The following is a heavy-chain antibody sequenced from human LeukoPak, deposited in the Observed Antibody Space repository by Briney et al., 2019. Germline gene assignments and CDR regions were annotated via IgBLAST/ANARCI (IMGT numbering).Heavy chain of an antibody. D-gene: IGHD2-21*02. CDR3: ARGGGCGGDCYTQHYYYYYGMDV. Sequence: SVKVSCKASGGTFSSYAISWVRQAPGQGLEWMGGIIPIFGTANYAQKFQGRVTITADESTSTAYMELSSLRSEDTAVYYCARGGGCGGDCYTQHYYYYYGMDVWGHGTTVTVSS. CDR1: GGTFSSYA. CDR2: IIPIFGTA. V-gene: IGHV1-69*13. J-gene: IGHJ6*02.